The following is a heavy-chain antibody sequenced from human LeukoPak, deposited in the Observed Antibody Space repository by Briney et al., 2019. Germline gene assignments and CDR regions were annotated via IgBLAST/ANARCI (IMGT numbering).Heavy chain of an antibody. J-gene: IGHJ4*02. CDR1: GGSISSSSYY. D-gene: IGHD1-14*01. CDR3: ASHLNRLWHRWGYYFDY. CDR2: IYYSGST. Sequence: PSETLSLTCTVSGGSISSSSYYWGWIRQPPGKGLEWIGSIYYSGSTYYNPSLKSRVTISVDTSKNQFSLKLSSVTAADTAVYYCASHLNRLWHRWGYYFDYWGQGTLVTVSS. V-gene: IGHV4-39*01.